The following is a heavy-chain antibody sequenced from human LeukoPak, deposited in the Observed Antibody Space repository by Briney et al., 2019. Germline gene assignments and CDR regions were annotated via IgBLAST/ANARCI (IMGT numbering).Heavy chain of an antibody. V-gene: IGHV5-51*01. D-gene: IGHD3-22*01. CDR1: GSCFTSYW. Sequence: GASLDISYEGSGSCFTSYWIGWVRPVAGKGLEWMRIIYPGDSDTSYRPSFQGHVTILAATSISTAYLQWSSLKASATAMYYCARRRDYDSGGYCSIYFDYWGQGTLVTVSS. CDR3: ARRRDYDSGGYCSIYFDY. CDR2: IYPGDSDT. J-gene: IGHJ4*02.